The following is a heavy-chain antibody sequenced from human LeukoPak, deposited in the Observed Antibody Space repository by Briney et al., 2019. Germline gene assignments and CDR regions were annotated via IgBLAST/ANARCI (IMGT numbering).Heavy chain of an antibody. CDR3: ARDGTSTDDY. V-gene: IGHV1-18*01. J-gene: IGHJ4*02. Sequence: ASVKVSCKTSGYTFSDFGINWVRQAPGQGLEWMGWISGNNDNPNYGQKFQGRFTVTTDSSTSTAYMELRNLRFDDTAVYYCARDGTSTDDYWGQGTLVTVSS. D-gene: IGHD2-2*01. CDR1: GYTFSDFG. CDR2: ISGNNDNP.